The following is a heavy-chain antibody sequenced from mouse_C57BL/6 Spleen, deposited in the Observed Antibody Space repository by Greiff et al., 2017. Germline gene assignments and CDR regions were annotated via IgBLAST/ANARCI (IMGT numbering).Heavy chain of an antibody. D-gene: IGHD2-4*01. CDR3: YDYVLFAY. CDR1: GYTFTSYG. V-gene: IGHV1-81*01. Sequence: QVHVKQSGAELARPGASVKLSCKASGYTFTSYGISWVKQRTGQGLEWIGEIYPRSGNTYYNEKFKGKATLTADKSSSTAYMELRSLTSEDSAVYFGYDYVLFAYWGQGTLVTVSA. CDR2: IYPRSGNT. J-gene: IGHJ3*01.